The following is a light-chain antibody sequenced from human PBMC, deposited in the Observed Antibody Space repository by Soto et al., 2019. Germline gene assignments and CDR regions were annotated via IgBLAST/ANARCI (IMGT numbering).Light chain of an antibody. Sequence: GLTQPGSLSGSPGQSITISCTGTSSDVGGYNYVSWYQQHPGKAPKLMIYEVSNRPSGVSNRFSGSKYGNTASLTISGLQAEDEADYYCSSYTSSSTYVFGAGTKVTVL. CDR2: EVS. CDR1: SSDVGGYNY. J-gene: IGLJ1*01. CDR3: SSYTSSSTYV. V-gene: IGLV2-14*01.